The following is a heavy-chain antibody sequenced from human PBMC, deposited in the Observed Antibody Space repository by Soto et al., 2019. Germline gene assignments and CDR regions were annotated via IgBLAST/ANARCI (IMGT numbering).Heavy chain of an antibody. V-gene: IGHV1-46*01. J-gene: IGHJ2*01. CDR1: GDTFTSYY. Sequence: ASVKVSCKASGDTFTSYYMHWVRQAPGQGLEWMGIINPSGGSTSYAQKFQGRVTMTRDTSTSTVYMELSSLRSEDTAVYYCARGDYYASSGYTPWYFDLWGRGTLVTVSS. CDR3: ARGDYYASSGYTPWYFDL. CDR2: INPSGGST. D-gene: IGHD3-22*01.